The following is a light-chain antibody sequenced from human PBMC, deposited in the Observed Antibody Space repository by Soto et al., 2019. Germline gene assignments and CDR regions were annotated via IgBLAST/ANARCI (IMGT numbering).Light chain of an antibody. J-gene: IGKJ1*01. CDR2: WAS. CDR3: QQYYSTPWT. CDR1: QGLVYSDGNAY. V-gene: IGKV4-1*01. Sequence: VMTQSPLSLPLTLGQPAAISFRSNQGLVYSDGNAYLNWYQQKPGQPPKLLIYWASTRESGVPDRFSGSGSGTDFTLTISSLQAEDVAVYYCQQYYSTPWTFGQGTKV.